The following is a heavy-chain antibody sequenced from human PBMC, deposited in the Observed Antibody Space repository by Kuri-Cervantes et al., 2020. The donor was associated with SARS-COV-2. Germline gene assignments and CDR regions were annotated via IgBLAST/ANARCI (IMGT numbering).Heavy chain of an antibody. V-gene: IGHV3-48*02. D-gene: IGHD2-15*01. J-gene: IGHJ4*02. CDR1: GFTFSIYS. Sequence: GESLKISCRASGFTFSIYSMNWVRQAPGKGLEWVSYITGGSNIIYYADSVKGRSTISRDNAKNLLYLQMNSLRDEDAAVYYCSRGRQWGQDNWGQGTLVTVSS. CDR2: ITGGSNII. CDR3: SRGRQWGQDN.